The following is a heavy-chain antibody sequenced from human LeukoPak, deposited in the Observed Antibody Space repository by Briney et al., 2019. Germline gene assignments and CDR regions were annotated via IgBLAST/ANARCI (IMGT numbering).Heavy chain of an antibody. Sequence: ASVKVSCKASGYTFTGYYMHWVRQAPGQGLEWTGWINPNSGGTNYAQKFQGRVTMTRDTSISTAYMELSRLRSDDTAVYYCARDFWSGYYVYYGMDVWGQGTTVTVSS. CDR1: GYTFTGYY. V-gene: IGHV1-2*02. CDR2: INPNSGGT. J-gene: IGHJ6*02. CDR3: ARDFWSGYYVYYGMDV. D-gene: IGHD3-3*01.